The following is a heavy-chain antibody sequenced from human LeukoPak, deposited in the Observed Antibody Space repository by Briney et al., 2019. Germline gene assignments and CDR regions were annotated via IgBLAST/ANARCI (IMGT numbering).Heavy chain of an antibody. Sequence: SETLSLTGTVSGGSISSGGYYWSWIRQHPGKGLEWIGYIYYSGSTYYNPCLKSRVTISVDTSKNQFSLKLSSVTAADTAVYYCACAVDGSSSPGYGMDVWGQGTTVTVSS. J-gene: IGHJ6*02. CDR2: IYYSGST. D-gene: IGHD6-6*01. V-gene: IGHV4-31*03. CDR3: ACAVDGSSSPGYGMDV. CDR1: GGSISSGGYY.